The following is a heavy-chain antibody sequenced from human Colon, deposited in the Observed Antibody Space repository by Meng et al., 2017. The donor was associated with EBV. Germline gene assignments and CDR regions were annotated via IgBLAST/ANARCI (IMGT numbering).Heavy chain of an antibody. V-gene: IGHV4-4*02. CDR1: GGSISSRSC. J-gene: IGHJ4*02. CDR2: IYHSGST. Sequence: QPQVQAAGPGLVKPSGTSSLTCALSGGSISSRSCWSWVRQHPGKGLEWIGEIYHSGSTNYNPSLKGRVTISVDESKNQFSLRLSSVTAADTAVYYCARVGAYCGGDCYHPRWGQGTLVTVSS. CDR3: ARVGAYCGGDCYHPR. D-gene: IGHD2-21*02.